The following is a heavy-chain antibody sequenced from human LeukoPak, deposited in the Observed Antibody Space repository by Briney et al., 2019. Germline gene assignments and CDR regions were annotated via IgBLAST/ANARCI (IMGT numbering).Heavy chain of an antibody. V-gene: IGHV4-30-4*08. D-gene: IGHD1-1*01. CDR2: IYYSGST. CDR1: GGSISSGDYY. CDR3: ARVSVSWNDGLLYDAFDI. J-gene: IGHJ3*02. Sequence: PSETLSLTCTVSGGSISSGDYYWSWIRQPPGKGLEWIGYIYYSGSTYYNPSLKSRVTISVDTSKNQFSLKLSSVTAADTAVYYCARVSVSWNDGLLYDAFDIWGQGTMVTVSS.